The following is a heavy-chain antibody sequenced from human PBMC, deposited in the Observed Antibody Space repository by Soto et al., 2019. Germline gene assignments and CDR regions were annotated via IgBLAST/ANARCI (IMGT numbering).Heavy chain of an antibody. CDR2: IIPIFGTA. D-gene: IGHD3-22*01. CDR3: ARDSDYYDSSGYYYGMFDP. J-gene: IGHJ5*02. CDR1: GGTFSSYA. V-gene: IGHV1-69*01. Sequence: QVQLVQSGAEVKKPGSSVKVSCKASGGTFSSYAISWVRQAPGQGLEWMGGIIPIFGTANYAQKFQGRVTITADESTSTAYMELSSLRSEDTAVYYCARDSDYYDSSGYYYGMFDPWGQGTLVTVSS.